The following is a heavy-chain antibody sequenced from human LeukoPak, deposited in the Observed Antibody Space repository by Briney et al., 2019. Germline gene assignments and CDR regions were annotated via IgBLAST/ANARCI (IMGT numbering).Heavy chain of an antibody. D-gene: IGHD3-22*01. CDR3: TRWQKQIVAPLPYFDY. CDR2: IRSKAYGGTT. J-gene: IGHJ4*02. V-gene: IGHV3-49*03. Sequence: GGSLRLSCTASGFTFGDYAMSWFRQAPGKGLEWVGFIRSKAYGGTTEYAASVKGRFTISRDDSESIAYLQMNSLKTEDTAVYYCTRWQKQIVAPLPYFDYWGQGTLVTVSS. CDR1: GFTFGDYA.